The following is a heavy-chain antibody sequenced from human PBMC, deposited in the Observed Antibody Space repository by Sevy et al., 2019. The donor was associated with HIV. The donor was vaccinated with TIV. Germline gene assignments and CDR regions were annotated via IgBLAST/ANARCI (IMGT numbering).Heavy chain of an antibody. J-gene: IGHJ4*02. Sequence: GGSLRLSCEASGFTLSSYTMNWVRQSPEKGLEWVATFDRTDITHYADSVKGRFIISRDTAKNSLFLQMNSLRDDATAMYFCVRDERAIASHFDYWGRGTLVTVSS. V-gene: IGHV3-48*02. CDR2: FDRTDIT. CDR3: VRDERAIASHFDY. CDR1: GFTLSSYT. D-gene: IGHD2-21*01.